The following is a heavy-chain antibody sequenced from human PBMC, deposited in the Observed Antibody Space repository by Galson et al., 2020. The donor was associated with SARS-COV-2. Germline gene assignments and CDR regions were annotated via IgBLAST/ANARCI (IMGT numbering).Heavy chain of an antibody. V-gene: IGHV3-9*01. CDR2: ISWNSGSI. CDR1: GFTFDDYA. D-gene: IGHD3-10*01. J-gene: IGHJ4*02. CDR3: AKGPWYYGMRFDY. Sequence: SLKISCAASGFTFDDYAMHWVRQAPGKGLEWVSGISWNSGSIGYADSVKGRFTISRDNAKNSLYLQMNSLRAEDTALYYCAKGPWYYGMRFDYWGQGTLVTVSS.